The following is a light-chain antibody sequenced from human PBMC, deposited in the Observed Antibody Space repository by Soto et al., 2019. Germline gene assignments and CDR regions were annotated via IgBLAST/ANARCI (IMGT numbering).Light chain of an antibody. CDR1: SSDVGVYTH. V-gene: IGLV2-14*01. J-gene: IGLJ1*01. Sequence: QSVRTQPASVSGSPGQSITISCTGTSSDVGVYTHVSWYQQHPGKAPKLIIYEVSNRPSGVSNRFSGSKSGNTASLTISGLQAEDEADYYCSSYTSSRTYVFGTGTKVTVL. CDR3: SSYTSSRTYV. CDR2: EVS.